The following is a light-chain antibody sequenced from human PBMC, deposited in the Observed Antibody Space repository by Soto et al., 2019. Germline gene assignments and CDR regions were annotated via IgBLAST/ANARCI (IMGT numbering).Light chain of an antibody. CDR2: DAS. Sequence: EIVLTQSPDTLSLSPGDRATLSCRASQSISSYLAWYQQKPGQSPRLLIYDASNRATGIPARFSGSGSGTDFTLTISSLEPEDFAVYYCQQRSDWPPITVGQGTRLDFK. CDR1: QSISSY. J-gene: IGKJ5*01. V-gene: IGKV3-11*01. CDR3: QQRSDWPPIT.